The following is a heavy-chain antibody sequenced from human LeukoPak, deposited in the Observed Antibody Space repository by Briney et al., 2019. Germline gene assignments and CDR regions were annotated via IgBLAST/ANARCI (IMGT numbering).Heavy chain of an antibody. CDR1: GFTFSSYW. CDR3: AKDALGDSGYY. J-gene: IGHJ4*02. D-gene: IGHD2-15*01. Sequence: GGSLRLSCAASGFTFSSYWMHWVRQAPGKGLVWVSRINSDGSSTSYADSVKGRFTISRDNAKNTLYLQMNSLRAEDTAVYYCAKDALGDSGYYWGQGTLVTVSS. V-gene: IGHV3-74*01. CDR2: INSDGSST.